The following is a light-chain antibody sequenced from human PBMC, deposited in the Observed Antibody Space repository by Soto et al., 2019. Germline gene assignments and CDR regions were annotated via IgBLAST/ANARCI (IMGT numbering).Light chain of an antibody. V-gene: IGKV3-15*01. Sequence: EIVLTQSPAALSLSPGERATLSCRASQSVSSNLAWYQQKPGQAPRLLIYGASTRATGIPARFSGSGSGTEFTLTISSLQSEDFAVYYCQQYHNWPAFGQGTKVDI. CDR1: QSVSSN. CDR2: GAS. CDR3: QQYHNWPA. J-gene: IGKJ1*01.